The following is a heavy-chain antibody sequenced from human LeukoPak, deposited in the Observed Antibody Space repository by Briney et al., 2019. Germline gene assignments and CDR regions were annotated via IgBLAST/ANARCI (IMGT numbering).Heavy chain of an antibody. V-gene: IGHV3-23*01. CDR1: GFTFSSYA. D-gene: IGHD2-15*01. CDR3: AKSLYFGSGYYYYYGMDV. J-gene: IGHJ6*02. CDR2: ISGSGGST. Sequence: GGSLGLSCAASGFTFSSYAMSWVRQAPGKGLEWVSAISGSGGSTYYADSVKGRFTISRDNSKNTLYLQMNSLRAEDTAVYYCAKSLYFGSGYYYYYGMDVWGQGTTVTVSS.